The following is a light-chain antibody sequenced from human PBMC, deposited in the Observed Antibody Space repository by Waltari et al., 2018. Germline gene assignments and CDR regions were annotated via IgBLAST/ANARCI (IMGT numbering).Light chain of an antibody. V-gene: IGLV2-23*02. J-gene: IGLJ2*01. CDR3: SSYAGSSKGV. Sequence: QSALTQPASVSGSPGQSITISCTGTSSDVGNYKRVSWYQQHPGKAPKLMIYAVSKRPSGVSDPFSDSKSGDMSSLTISGLQPEDEAEYFCSSYAGSSKGVFGGGTKVTVL. CDR1: SSDVGNYKR. CDR2: AVS.